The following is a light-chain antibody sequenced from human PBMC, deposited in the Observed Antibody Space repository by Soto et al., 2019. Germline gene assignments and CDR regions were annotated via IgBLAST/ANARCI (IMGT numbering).Light chain of an antibody. CDR2: DAS. V-gene: IGKV3-11*01. CDR3: QHGGT. Sequence: EIVLTQSPATLSLSPGERATVSCRASQSVSNNLGWYQQKAGQAPRLLIYDASNSAPGIPARCSGSGSGTDFTRTISSLEPEDFSVYYCQHGGTFGQGTRLEIK. J-gene: IGKJ5*01. CDR1: QSVSNN.